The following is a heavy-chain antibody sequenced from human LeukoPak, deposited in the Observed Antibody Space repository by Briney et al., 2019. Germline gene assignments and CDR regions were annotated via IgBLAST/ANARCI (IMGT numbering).Heavy chain of an antibody. D-gene: IGHD6-13*01. CDR1: GGSISSTTYY. J-gene: IGHJ5*02. V-gene: IGHV4-39*07. CDR3: ARVKNRIAAAGTGWFDP. Sequence: SETLSLTCTVSGGSISSTTYYWSWIRQPPGKGLEWIGEINHSGSTNYNPSLKSRVTISVDTSKNQFSLKLSSVTAADTAVYYCARVKNRIAAAGTGWFDPWGQGTLVTVSS. CDR2: INHSGST.